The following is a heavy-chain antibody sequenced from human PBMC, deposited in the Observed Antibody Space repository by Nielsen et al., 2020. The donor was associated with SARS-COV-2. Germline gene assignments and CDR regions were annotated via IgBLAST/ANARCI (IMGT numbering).Heavy chain of an antibody. Sequence: GESLKISCAASGFTFSSYWMSWVRQAPGKGLEWVANIKQDGSEKYYVDSVKGRFTISRDNSKNTLYLQMNRLRAEDTAVYYCAKDRTNMVRGVIPRGMDVWGQGTTVTVSS. CDR3: AKDRTNMVRGVIPRGMDV. V-gene: IGHV3-7*01. D-gene: IGHD3-10*01. CDR2: IKQDGSEK. J-gene: IGHJ6*02. CDR1: GFTFSSYW.